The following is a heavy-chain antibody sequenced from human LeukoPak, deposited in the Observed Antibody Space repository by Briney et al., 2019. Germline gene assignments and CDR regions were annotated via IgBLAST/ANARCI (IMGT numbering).Heavy chain of an antibody. CDR3: ARRGTIWRTYDF. Sequence: TSETLSLTCTVSGGSISSYYWSWIRQPPGKGLEWIGYIYYSGSTNYNPSLKSRVTISVDTSKNQFSLKLSSVTAADTAVYYCARRGTIWRTYDFWGQGTLVTVSP. CDR2: IYYSGST. J-gene: IGHJ4*02. D-gene: IGHD1-1*01. CDR1: GGSISSYY. V-gene: IGHV4-59*08.